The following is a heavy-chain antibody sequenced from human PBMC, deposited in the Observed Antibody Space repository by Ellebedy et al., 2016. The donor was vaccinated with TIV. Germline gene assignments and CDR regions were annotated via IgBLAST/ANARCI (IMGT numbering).Heavy chain of an antibody. CDR2: IDPSDSFT. CDR3: ARHGGRYFDWFRFDS. J-gene: IGHJ4*02. V-gene: IGHV5-10-1*01. CDR1: GYSFTSQW. D-gene: IGHD3-9*01. Sequence: GESLKISCRGSGYSFTSQWITWVRQMPGKGLEWMGRIDPSDSFTNYSPSFRGHVTISADTSLSSAFLQWSSLKASDTAMYYCARHGGRYFDWFRFDSWGQGTLVTVSS.